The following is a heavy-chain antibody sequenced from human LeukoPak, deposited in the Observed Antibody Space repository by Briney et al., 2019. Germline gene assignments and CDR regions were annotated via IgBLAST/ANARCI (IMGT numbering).Heavy chain of an antibody. CDR3: ARYGWPVYYYYYYGMDV. D-gene: IGHD2-15*01. Sequence: ASVKLSCKASGCTVSSYAISWVRQAPGQGLEWMGRIIPILGIANYAQKFQGRVTITADKSTSTAYMELSSLRSEDTAVYYCARYGWPVYYYYYYGMDVWGQGTTVTVSS. J-gene: IGHJ6*02. CDR1: GCTVSSYA. CDR2: IIPILGIA. V-gene: IGHV1-69*04.